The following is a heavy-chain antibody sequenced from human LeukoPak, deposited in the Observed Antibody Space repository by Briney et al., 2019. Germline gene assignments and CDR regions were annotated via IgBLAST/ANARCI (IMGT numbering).Heavy chain of an antibody. CDR1: GFTFSSYA. V-gene: IGHV3-30-3*01. Sequence: GGSLRLSCAASGFTFSSYAMHWVRQAPGKGLAWVAVISYDGSNKYYADSVKGRFTISRDNSKNTLYLQMNSLRAEDTAVYYCARDRMQATVVTDWFDPWGQGTLVTVSS. CDR2: ISYDGSNK. CDR3: ARDRMQATVVTDWFDP. D-gene: IGHD4-23*01. J-gene: IGHJ5*02.